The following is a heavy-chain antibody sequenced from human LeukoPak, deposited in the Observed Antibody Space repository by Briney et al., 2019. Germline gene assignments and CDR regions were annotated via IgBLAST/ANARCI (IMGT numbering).Heavy chain of an antibody. V-gene: IGHV3-21*01. CDR3: ARDFTMIGEFDY. CDR2: ISSSSSYI. J-gene: IGHJ4*02. D-gene: IGHD3-22*01. Sequence: PGGSLRLSCVASGFTFSSYSMNWVRQAPGKGLEWVSSISSSSSYIYYADSVKGRFTISRDNAKNSLYLQMNSLRAEDTAVYYCARDFTMIGEFDYWGQGTLVTVSS. CDR1: GFTFSSYS.